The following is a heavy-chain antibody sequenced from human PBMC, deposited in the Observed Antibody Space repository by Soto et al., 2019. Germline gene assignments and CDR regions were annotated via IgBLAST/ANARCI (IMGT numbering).Heavy chain of an antibody. J-gene: IGHJ5*02. D-gene: IGHD6-13*01. CDR1: GYTFTSYA. CDR2: INAGNGNT. CDR3: ARGDSSSWTGGFDP. V-gene: IGHV1-3*01. Sequence: ASVKVSCKASGYTFTSYAMHWVRQAPGQRLEWMGWINAGNGNTKYSQKFQGRVTITRDTSASTAYMELSSLRSEDTAVYYCARGDSSSWTGGFDPWGQGTLVTVSS.